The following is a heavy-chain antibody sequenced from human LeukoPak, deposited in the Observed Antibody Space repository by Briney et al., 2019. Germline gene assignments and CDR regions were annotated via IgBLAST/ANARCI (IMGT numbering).Heavy chain of an antibody. V-gene: IGHV3-23*01. CDR3: AKAPGYFDY. Sequence: GGALRLSCAASGFSFVDYAMTWVRQAPGKGPEWVSVVSGYGGDTYYADAVKGRFTASRDNSKNTLYLQMDNLRVEDTAVYYCAKAPGYFDYWGQGAQVAVSS. CDR1: GFSFVDYA. D-gene: IGHD3-10*01. J-gene: IGHJ4*02. CDR2: VSGYGGDT.